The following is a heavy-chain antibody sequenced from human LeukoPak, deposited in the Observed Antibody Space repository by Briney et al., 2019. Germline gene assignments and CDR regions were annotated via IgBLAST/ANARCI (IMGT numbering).Heavy chain of an antibody. CDR2: ISSSSSYI. CDR1: GFTFSSYS. J-gene: IGHJ4*02. V-gene: IGHV3-21*01. Sequence: GGSLRLSCAASGFTFSSYSMNWVRQAPGKGLEWVSSISSSSSYIYYADPVKGRFTISRDNAKNSLYLQVNSLRAEDTAVYYCARDQSITIFGVMVDYWGQGTLVTVSS. CDR3: ARDQSITIFGVMVDY. D-gene: IGHD3-3*01.